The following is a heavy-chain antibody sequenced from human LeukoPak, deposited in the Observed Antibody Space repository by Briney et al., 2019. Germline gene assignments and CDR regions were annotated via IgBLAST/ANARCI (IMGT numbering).Heavy chain of an antibody. CDR3: ATVVSVVVPAAWGDYGMDV. J-gene: IGHJ6*04. Sequence: SQTLSLTCAVSGGSISSGGYSWSWIRQPPGKGLEWIGYIYHSGSTYYNPSLKSRVTISVDRSKNQFSLQLSSVAAADTAVYYCATVVSVVVPAAWGDYGMDVWGKGTTVTVSS. CDR1: GGSISSGGYS. CDR2: IYHSGST. V-gene: IGHV4-30-2*01. D-gene: IGHD2-2*01.